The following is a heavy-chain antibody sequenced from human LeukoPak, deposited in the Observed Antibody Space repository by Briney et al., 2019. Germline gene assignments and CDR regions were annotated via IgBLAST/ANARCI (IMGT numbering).Heavy chain of an antibody. Sequence: ASETLSLTCTVSGGSISGSSYYWGWIRQPPGKGLEWIGEINLSGSTNYNPSLKSRVTISVDTSKNQFSLKLSSVTAADTAVYYCARGITMVRGRFDYWGQGTLVTASS. CDR2: INLSGST. CDR3: ARGITMVRGRFDY. CDR1: GGSISGSSYY. V-gene: IGHV4-39*07. J-gene: IGHJ4*02. D-gene: IGHD3-10*01.